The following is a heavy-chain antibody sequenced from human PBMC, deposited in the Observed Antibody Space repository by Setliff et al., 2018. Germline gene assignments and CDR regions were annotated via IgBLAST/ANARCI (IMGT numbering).Heavy chain of an antibody. J-gene: IGHJ6*03. CDR3: ARGPSGWSSATSRYYFYMDV. CDR1: GGTFSNSA. Sequence: GASVKVSCKAFGGTFSNSAINWVRQAPGQGLEWMGGIIPIRGAADYAQKFQGKVIITADGSTSTAYMELTSLRSDDAAVYYCARGPSGWSSATSRYYFYMDVWGKGTTVTAP. CDR2: IIPIRGAA. V-gene: IGHV1-69*13. D-gene: IGHD6-19*01.